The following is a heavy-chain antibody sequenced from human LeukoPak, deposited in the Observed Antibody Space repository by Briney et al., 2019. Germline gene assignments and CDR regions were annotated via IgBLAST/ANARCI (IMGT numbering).Heavy chain of an antibody. V-gene: IGHV3-48*03. CDR1: GFTFSSYE. J-gene: IGHJ4*02. CDR2: ISSSGSTI. D-gene: IGHD3-9*01. Sequence: GGSLRLSCAASGFTFSSYEMNWVRQAPGKGLEWVSYISSSGSTIYYADSVKGRFTISRDNAKNSLYLQMNSLRAEDTAVYYCAKGPTITILTNFDYWGQGTLVTVSS. CDR3: AKGPTITILTNFDY.